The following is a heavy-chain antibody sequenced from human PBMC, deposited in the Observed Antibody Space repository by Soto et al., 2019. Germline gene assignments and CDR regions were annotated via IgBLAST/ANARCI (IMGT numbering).Heavy chain of an antibody. V-gene: IGHV3-23*01. CDR1: GFTFNIYA. CDR3: AKNTVHWYFDL. CDR2: LSSNGGST. Sequence: VQLLESGGGLVQPGGSLRLSCAASGFTFNIYAMSWVRQAPGKGLEWVSSLSSNGGSTYYADSGRGRFTISRDNSKDTLYLQMNSLKAEDTAIYYCAKNTVHWYFDLWGRGTLVTVSS. J-gene: IGHJ2*01. D-gene: IGHD4-17*01.